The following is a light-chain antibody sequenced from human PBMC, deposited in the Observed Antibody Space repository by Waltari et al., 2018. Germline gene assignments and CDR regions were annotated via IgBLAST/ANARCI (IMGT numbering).Light chain of an antibody. V-gene: IGLV2-14*01. CDR2: DVS. CDR1: SSDVGGYNY. Sequence: QSALTQPASVSGSPGQSITISCTGTSSDVGGYNYVSWYQQHQGKAPKLMMYDVSNRPSGVSNRFSGSKAGNTASLTIAGLQAEDEADYYCSSYTSSSTRVFGGGTKLTVL. CDR3: SSYTSSSTRV. J-gene: IGLJ2*01.